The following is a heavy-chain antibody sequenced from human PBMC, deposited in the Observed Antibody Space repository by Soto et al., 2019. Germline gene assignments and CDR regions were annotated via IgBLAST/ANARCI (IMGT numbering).Heavy chain of an antibody. CDR3: ARSPPSGSYYSLDP. V-gene: IGHV4-4*02. Sequence: SETLSLTCGVSGGSISSTNWWSWVRQPPGKGLEWIGEIYHDGSTYSNPSLKSRVTISVDKSENRFSLKLTSVTAADTAVYYCARSPPSGSYYSLDPWGQGTLVTVSS. CDR2: IYHDGST. J-gene: IGHJ5*02. D-gene: IGHD1-26*01. CDR1: GGSISSTNW.